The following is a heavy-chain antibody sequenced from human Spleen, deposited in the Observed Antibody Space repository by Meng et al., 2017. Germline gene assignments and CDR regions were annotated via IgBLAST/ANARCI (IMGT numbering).Heavy chain of an antibody. D-gene: IGHD4-17*01. CDR1: GGSLTSSAYY. V-gene: IGHV4-31*03. CDR2: IHYSGTP. Sequence: QLQLTESGPGLVQPSEALSLTCTVAGGSLTSSAYYWNWISQLPGKGRESLGHIHYSGTPYYNPALKGRLTISLDTSNNQFSLTFASVSVADTAVYYCARINPYYGQHWVGPWGPGSLVTVSS. CDR3: ARINPYYGQHWVGP. J-gene: IGHJ5*02.